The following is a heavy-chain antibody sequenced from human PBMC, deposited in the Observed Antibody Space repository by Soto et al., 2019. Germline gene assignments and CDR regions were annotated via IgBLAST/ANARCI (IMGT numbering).Heavy chain of an antibody. CDR2: ISGSGGSS. D-gene: IGHD6-13*01. J-gene: IGHJ6*02. CDR3: AKVTKRAAAGRYEYYKYGMDV. CDR1: GFAFSTYA. Sequence: GGSLRLSCAASGFAFSTYAMTWVRQAPGKGLEWVSVISGSGGSSYYAASVKGQFTISRDNSKNTLYLQMNGLRAEDTALYYCAKVTKRAAAGRYEYYKYGMDVWGQGTTVTVSS. V-gene: IGHV3-23*01.